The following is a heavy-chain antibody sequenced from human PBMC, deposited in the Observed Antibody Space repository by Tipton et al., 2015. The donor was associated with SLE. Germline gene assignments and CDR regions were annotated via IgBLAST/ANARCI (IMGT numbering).Heavy chain of an antibody. J-gene: IGHJ3*02. CDR1: GYIFTTYG. D-gene: IGHD4/OR15-4a*01. Sequence: QLVQSGAEMKKPGASVKVSCKASGYIFTTYGISWVRQAPGQGLEWMGWITAYNGKTDNAQRVQGRVTMTTETSTSTAYMELRSLTSDDTAVYYCTVGIDYGGFEIWGQGTMVTDSS. V-gene: IGHV1-18*01. CDR3: TVGIDYGGFEI. CDR2: ITAYNGKT.